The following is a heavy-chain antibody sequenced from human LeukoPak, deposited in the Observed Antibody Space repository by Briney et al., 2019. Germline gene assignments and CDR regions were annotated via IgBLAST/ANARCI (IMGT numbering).Heavy chain of an antibody. J-gene: IGHJ5*02. V-gene: IGHV1-3*01. Sequence: ASVKVSCEASGYTFTSYAMHWVRQAPGQRLEWMGWINAGNGNTKYSQKFQGRVTITRDTSASTAYMELSSLRSEDTAVYYCARDINYYGSGSYFSWGQGTLVTVSS. CDR3: ARDINYYGSGSYFS. CDR1: GYTFTSYA. D-gene: IGHD3-10*01. CDR2: INAGNGNT.